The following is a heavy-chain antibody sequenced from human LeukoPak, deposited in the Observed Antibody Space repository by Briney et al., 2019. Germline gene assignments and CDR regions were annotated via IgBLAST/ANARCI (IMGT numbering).Heavy chain of an antibody. Sequence: GGSLRLSCAASGFTFSSYGMHWVRQAPGKGLEWVAFIRYDGSNKYYADSVKGRFTISRDNAKNTLYLQMNSLRAEDTAVYYCARDQSPSRLYYYMDVWGKGTTVTVSS. CDR2: IRYDGSNK. CDR3: ARDQSPSRLYYYMDV. D-gene: IGHD6-25*01. CDR1: GFTFSSYG. V-gene: IGHV3-30*02. J-gene: IGHJ6*03.